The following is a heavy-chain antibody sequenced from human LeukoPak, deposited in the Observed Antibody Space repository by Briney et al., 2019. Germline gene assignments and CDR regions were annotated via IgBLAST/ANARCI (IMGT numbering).Heavy chain of an antibody. Sequence: GASVKVSCKASGYTFTSYGISWLRQAPGQGLEWMGWISAYNGNTNYAQKLQGRVTMTTDTSTSTAYMDLRSLRSDDTAVYYCARGRLSTGTMFDLWGQGTLVSVSS. J-gene: IGHJ5*02. CDR3: ARGRLSTGTMFDL. V-gene: IGHV1-18*01. CDR2: ISAYNGNT. D-gene: IGHD1-7*01. CDR1: GYTFTSYG.